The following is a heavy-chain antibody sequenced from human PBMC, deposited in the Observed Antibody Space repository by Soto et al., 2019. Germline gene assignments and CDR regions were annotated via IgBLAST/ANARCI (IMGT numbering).Heavy chain of an antibody. Sequence: QVHLVQSGAEVKKPGASVTVSCKTSGYTLTDYYMHWVRQAPGQGPEWMAWINPHTGDTGIAERFQGRVTMTRETSTNTAHMGLTSLTSDDTAIYYCAREGGAAPGARREWYLDLWGRGSLVTVSS. CDR2: INPHTGDT. D-gene: IGHD6-25*01. V-gene: IGHV1-2*02. CDR1: GYTLTDYY. J-gene: IGHJ2*01. CDR3: AREGGAAPGARREWYLDL.